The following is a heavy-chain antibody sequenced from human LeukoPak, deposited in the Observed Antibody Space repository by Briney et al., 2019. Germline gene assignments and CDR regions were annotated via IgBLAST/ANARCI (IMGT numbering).Heavy chain of an antibody. Sequence: GGSLRLSCAASGFIFSDYFMSWIRQAPGKGLEWVANIKQDGSEKYYVDSVKGRFTISRDNAKNSLYLQMNSLRAEDTAVYYCARESEYDSSGYYWNWGQGTLVTVSS. V-gene: IGHV3-7*01. CDR1: GFIFSDYF. D-gene: IGHD3-22*01. CDR3: ARESEYDSSGYYWN. J-gene: IGHJ4*02. CDR2: IKQDGSEK.